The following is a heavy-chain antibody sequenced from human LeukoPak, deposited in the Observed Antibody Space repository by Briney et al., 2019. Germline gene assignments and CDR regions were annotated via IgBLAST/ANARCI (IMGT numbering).Heavy chain of an antibody. D-gene: IGHD1-26*01. CDR3: ARSGRYTFDY. V-gene: IGHV6-1*01. Sequence: SQTPSLTCDISGDSVSSNSAVWNWIRQSPSRGLEWLGETYYRSKWRDNSAVSVRGRVTITPDTSKNQFSLQLSSVTPEDTAVYYCARSGRYTFDYWGQGILVTVSS. CDR2: TYYRSKWRD. CDR1: GDSVSSNSAV. J-gene: IGHJ4*02.